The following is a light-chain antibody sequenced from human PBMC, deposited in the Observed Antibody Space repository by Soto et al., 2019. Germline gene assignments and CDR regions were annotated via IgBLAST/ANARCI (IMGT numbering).Light chain of an antibody. CDR3: QHYYTTPRT. Sequence: DIVMTQSPDSLPVSLGERATINCKSSQSVLYSSNNKNYLAWYQQKQEQPPKLLIYWASIRASGVPDRFSGSGSGTDFTHTISSLQAEDVAVYYCQHYYTTPRTFGQGTRLEIK. CDR2: WAS. J-gene: IGKJ2*02. CDR1: QSVLYSSNNKNY. V-gene: IGKV4-1*01.